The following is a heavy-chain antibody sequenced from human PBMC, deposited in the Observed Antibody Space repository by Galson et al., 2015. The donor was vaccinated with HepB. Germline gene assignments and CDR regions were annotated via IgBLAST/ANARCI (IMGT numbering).Heavy chain of an antibody. CDR3: ATYSGSYSWVFDY. D-gene: IGHD1-26*01. J-gene: IGHJ4*02. CDR1: GFIFSSYA. CDR2: IRGGST. Sequence: SLRLSCAASGFIFSSYAMSWVRQAPGKGLEWVSGIRGGSTYYADSVTGRLTISRDNSKNTLYLQMDSLRAEDTALYYCATYSGSYSWVFDYWGQGTLVTVSS. V-gene: IGHV3-23*01.